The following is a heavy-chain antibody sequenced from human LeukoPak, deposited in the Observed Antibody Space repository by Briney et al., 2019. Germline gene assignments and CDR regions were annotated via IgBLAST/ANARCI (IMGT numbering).Heavy chain of an antibody. CDR2: IYYSGST. V-gene: IGHV4-39*07. CDR3: APQVPADTAEYFQH. J-gene: IGHJ1*01. CDR1: GGSVSSSSYY. D-gene: IGHD2-2*01. Sequence: SETLSLTCTVSGGSVSSSSYYWGWIRQPPGKGLEWIGSIYYSGSTYYNPSLKSRVTISVDTSKNQFSLKLSSVTAADTAVYYCAPQVPADTAEYFQHWGQGTLVTVSS.